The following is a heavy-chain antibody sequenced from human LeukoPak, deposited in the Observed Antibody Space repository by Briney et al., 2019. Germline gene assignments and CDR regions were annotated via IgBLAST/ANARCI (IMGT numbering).Heavy chain of an antibody. V-gene: IGHV1-2*02. CDR3: AAWAFSGIPAARYYYYMDV. D-gene: IGHD2-2*01. CDR2: INPNSGGT. CDR1: GGTFSSYA. J-gene: IGHJ6*03. Sequence: GASVKVSCKASGGTFSSYAISWVRQAPGQGLEWMGWINPNSGGTNYAQKFQGRVTMTRDTSISTAYMELSRLRSDDTAVYYCAAWAFSGIPAARYYYYMDVWGKGTTVTVSS.